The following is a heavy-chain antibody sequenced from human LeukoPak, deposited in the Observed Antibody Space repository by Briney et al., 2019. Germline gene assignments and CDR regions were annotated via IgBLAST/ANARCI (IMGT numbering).Heavy chain of an antibody. D-gene: IGHD5-24*01. CDR2: LYSGGST. CDR1: GLIVSSSY. J-gene: IGHJ3*02. V-gene: IGHV3-66*01. CDR3: ARVEIIHDAFDI. Sequence: GGSLRLSCAASGLIVSSSYMSWVRQAPGKGLEWVSVLYSGGSTYYADSVKSRFVISRDISRNTLYLQMSNLRAEDTAVYYCARVEIIHDAFDIWGQGTMVTVSS.